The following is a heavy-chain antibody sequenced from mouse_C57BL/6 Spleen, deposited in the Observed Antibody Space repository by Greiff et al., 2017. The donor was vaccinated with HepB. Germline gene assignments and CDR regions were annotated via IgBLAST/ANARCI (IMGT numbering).Heavy chain of an antibody. CDR1: GFTFSSYA. CDR2: ISDGGSYT. CDR3: ARDGDTTVGAPYYFDY. J-gene: IGHJ2*01. V-gene: IGHV5-4*01. Sequence: EVQGVESGGGLVKPGGSLKLSCAASGFTFSSYAMSWVRQTPEKRLEWVATISDGGSYTYYPDNVKGRFTISRDNAKNNLYLQMSHLKSEDTAMYYCARDGDTTVGAPYYFDYWGQGTTLTVSS. D-gene: IGHD1-1*01.